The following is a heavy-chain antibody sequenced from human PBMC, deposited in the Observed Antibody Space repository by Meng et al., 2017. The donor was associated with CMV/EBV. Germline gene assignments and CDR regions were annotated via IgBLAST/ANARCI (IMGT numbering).Heavy chain of an antibody. CDR2: ISSSSSDI. D-gene: IGHD6-13*01. J-gene: IGHJ4*02. CDR3: QLVRQAMDY. V-gene: IGHV3-21*01. CDR1: GFTFSSYG. Sequence: GGSLRLSCAASGFTFSSYGMHWVRQAPGKGLEWVSSISSSSSDIYYADSVKGRFTISRDNAKNSLYLQMNSLRAEDTAVYYCQLVRQAMDYWGQGTLVTVSS.